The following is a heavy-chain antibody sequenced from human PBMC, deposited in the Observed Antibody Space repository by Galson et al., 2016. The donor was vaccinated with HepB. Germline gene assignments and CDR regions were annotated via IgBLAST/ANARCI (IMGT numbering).Heavy chain of an antibody. Sequence: CAASGFTFSSYAVSWVRQAPGKGLEWVAASSGRGTEYYAGSVRGRFTVSRDNSKNTLYLQLNGLRVEDTAIYYCAKQRGHPVNSYYFDYWGQGALVTVSS. D-gene: IGHD5-12*01. CDR1: GFTFSSYA. J-gene: IGHJ4*02. V-gene: IGHV3-23*01. CDR3: AKQRGHPVNSYYFDY. CDR2: SSGRGTE.